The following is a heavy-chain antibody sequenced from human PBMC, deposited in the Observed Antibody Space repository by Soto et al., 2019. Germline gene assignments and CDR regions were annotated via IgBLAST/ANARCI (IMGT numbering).Heavy chain of an antibody. Sequence: SETLSLTCTVSGGSMVSYYWSWIRPTPGKGLECIAYVDHHGRTEEEPSLASRVTISMGTSKNQLYLKLRSVTPDGTGMYLCARVVYGAFLGYGRQRTQVTVSS. J-gene: IGHJ4*02. V-gene: IGHV4-59*01. CDR3: ARVVYGAFLGY. CDR1: GGSMVSYY. D-gene: IGHD3-10*01. CDR2: VDHHGRT.